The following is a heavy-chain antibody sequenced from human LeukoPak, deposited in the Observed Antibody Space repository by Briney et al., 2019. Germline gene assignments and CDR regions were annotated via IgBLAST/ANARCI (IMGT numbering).Heavy chain of an antibody. Sequence: PGGSLRLSCAAPGFTFSSYAMSWVRQAPGKGLEWVSTISSRGGSTYYADSVKGRFTISRDSSKNTLYLQMNRLRAEDTAVYCCAKDQVLYSSSSSYFDYWGQGTLVTVSS. CDR3: AKDQVLYSSSSSYFDY. CDR2: ISSRGGST. CDR1: GFTFSSYA. J-gene: IGHJ4*02. D-gene: IGHD6-6*01. V-gene: IGHV3-23*01.